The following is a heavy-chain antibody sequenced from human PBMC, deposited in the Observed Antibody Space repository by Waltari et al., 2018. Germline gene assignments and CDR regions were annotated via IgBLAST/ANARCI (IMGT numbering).Heavy chain of an antibody. CDR3: VRDRDPANPTPTNNFFDP. D-gene: IGHD2-15*01. Sequence: AQLEQSGAELKMPGASVKVSCKSSGYTFSNYGLTWVRQSPGQGLDWMGWISPYNYEPQYTQKLQGRLTMTTDTLLNTAYMELRSLTSDDTAVYYCVRDRDPANPTPTNNFFDPWGQGTLVTVSA. CDR2: ISPYNYEP. CDR1: GYTFSNYG. V-gene: IGHV1-18*01. J-gene: IGHJ5*02.